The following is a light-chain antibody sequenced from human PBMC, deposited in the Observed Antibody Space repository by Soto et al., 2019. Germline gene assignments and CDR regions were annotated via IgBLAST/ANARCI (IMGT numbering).Light chain of an antibody. J-gene: IGKJ2*01. CDR1: QSISSW. Sequence: DIQMTQSPSTLSASVGDRVTITCRASQSISSWLAWYQQKPGKAPKLLIYSASSLESGVPSTFSGSGSGTEFTLTISSLQPDDFATYYCRQYNSYPYTFGQGTKLEIK. CDR3: RQYNSYPYT. CDR2: SAS. V-gene: IGKV1-5*03.